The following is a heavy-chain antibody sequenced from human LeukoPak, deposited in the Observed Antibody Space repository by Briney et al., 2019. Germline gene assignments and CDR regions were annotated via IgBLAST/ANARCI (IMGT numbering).Heavy chain of an antibody. V-gene: IGHV4-30-2*01. CDR1: GGSISSGGYY. CDR2: IYHSGST. CDR3: ARENTGGSYGY. Sequence: PSETLSLTCTVSGGSISSGGYYWSWIRQPPGKGLEWIGYIYHSGSTYYNPSLKSRVTISVDRSKNQFSLKLSSVTAADTAVYYCARENTGGSYGYWGQGTLVTVSS. J-gene: IGHJ4*02. D-gene: IGHD1-26*01.